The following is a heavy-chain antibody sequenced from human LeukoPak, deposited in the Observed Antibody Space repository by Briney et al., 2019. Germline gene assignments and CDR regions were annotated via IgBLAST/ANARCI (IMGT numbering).Heavy chain of an antibody. CDR2: ISSSSSTT. CDR3: ARERQLVLAYYYGMDV. J-gene: IGHJ6*02. Sequence: GGSLRLSCAASGFTFSSYWMHWVRQAPGKGLEWVSYISSSSSTTYYADSVKGRFTISRDNAKNSLYLQMNSLRDEDTAVYYCARERQLVLAYYYGMDVWGQGTTVTVSS. D-gene: IGHD6-13*01. CDR1: GFTFSSYW. V-gene: IGHV3-48*02.